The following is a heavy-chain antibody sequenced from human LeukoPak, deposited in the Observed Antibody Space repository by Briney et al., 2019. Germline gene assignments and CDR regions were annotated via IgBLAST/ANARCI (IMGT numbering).Heavy chain of an antibody. CDR2: IYYSGST. Sequence: SETLSLTCTVSGGSISSYYWSWIRQPPGKGLEWIGYIYYSGSTNYNPSLKSRVTISVDPSKNQFSLKLSSVTAADTAVYYCARHRGSGVLIDYWGQGTLVTVSS. J-gene: IGHJ4*02. V-gene: IGHV4-59*08. CDR1: GGSISSYY. D-gene: IGHD6-19*01. CDR3: ARHRGSGVLIDY.